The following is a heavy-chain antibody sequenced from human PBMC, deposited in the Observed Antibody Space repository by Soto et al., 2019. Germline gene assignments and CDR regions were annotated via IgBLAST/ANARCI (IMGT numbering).Heavy chain of an antibody. CDR1: GGSISSSSYY. CDR2: IYYSGST. J-gene: IGHJ4*02. CDR3: ARQEVVAAKKIDY. D-gene: IGHD2-15*01. Sequence: SETLSLTCTVSGGSISSSSYYWGWIRQPPGKGLEWIGGIYYSGSTYYNPSLKSRVTISVDTPKNQFSLKLSSVTAADTAVYYCARQEVVAAKKIDYWGQGTLVTVSS. V-gene: IGHV4-39*01.